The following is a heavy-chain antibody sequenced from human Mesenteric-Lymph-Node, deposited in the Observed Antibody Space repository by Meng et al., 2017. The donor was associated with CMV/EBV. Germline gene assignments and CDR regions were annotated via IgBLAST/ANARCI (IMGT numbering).Heavy chain of an antibody. D-gene: IGHD1-26*01. CDR2: ISSSSSYI. Sequence: GESLKISCAASGFTFSRCAMSWVRQAPGKGLEWVSSISSSSSYIYYADSVKGRFTISRDNAKNSLYLQMNSLRAEDTAVYYCARDRWAGDYWGQGTLVTVSS. J-gene: IGHJ4*02. CDR1: GFTFSRCA. CDR3: ARDRWAGDY. V-gene: IGHV3-21*01.